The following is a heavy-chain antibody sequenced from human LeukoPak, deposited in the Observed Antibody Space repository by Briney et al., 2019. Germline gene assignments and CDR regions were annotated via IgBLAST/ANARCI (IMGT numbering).Heavy chain of an antibody. V-gene: IGHV4-38-2*02. CDR3: ARDKDLPPPPVIGAGPRLTWFDP. CDR2: VYRTGNT. J-gene: IGHJ5*02. CDR1: GDSISSGFF. D-gene: IGHD6-13*01. Sequence: SDTLSLTCTVSGDSISSGFFWGWIRQSPDKGLEWIGSVYRTGNTYYEASLKTRVTISVDTSRNQFSLELRSVTAADTAIYYWARDKDLPPPPVIGAGPRLTWFDPWGQGTRVTVSS.